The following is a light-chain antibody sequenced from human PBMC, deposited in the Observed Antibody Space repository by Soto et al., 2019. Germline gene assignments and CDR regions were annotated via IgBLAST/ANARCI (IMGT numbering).Light chain of an antibody. CDR3: QQSYSTPRT. J-gene: IGKJ1*01. V-gene: IGKV1-39*01. CDR2: AAS. Sequence: DIQMTQSPSSLSASVGDRVTITCRASQSMSSYLNWYQQKPGKAPKLLIYAASSLQSWVTSRFSGSGSGKDFTLTISSLQPEDFATYNGQQSYSTPRTVGQGTKVEIK. CDR1: QSMSSY.